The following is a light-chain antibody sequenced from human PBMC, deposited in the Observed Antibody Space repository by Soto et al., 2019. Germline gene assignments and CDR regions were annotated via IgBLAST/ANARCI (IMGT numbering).Light chain of an antibody. J-gene: IGKJ1*01. V-gene: IGKV3D-11*01. Sequence: EIVFTQSPATLSSFPGDRVTLSCRASQAVNTRLAWYQHKPGQAPRLLIYLASNRAAGVPARFSGSGSGTDFTLTISSLEPEDFAVYYCQQHRNWWTFGQGTKVDIK. CDR3: QQHRNWWT. CDR2: LAS. CDR1: QAVNTR.